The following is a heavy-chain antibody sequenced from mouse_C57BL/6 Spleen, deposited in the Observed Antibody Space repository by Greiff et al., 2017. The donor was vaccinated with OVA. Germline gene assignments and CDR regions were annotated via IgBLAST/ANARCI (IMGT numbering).Heavy chain of an antibody. J-gene: IGHJ4*01. CDR3: ARRPPYGNYGGGYAMDY. CDR2: IDPSDSYT. Sequence: QVQLQQPGAELVMPGASVKLSCKASGYTFTSYWMHWVKQRPGQGLEWIGEIDPSDSYTNYNQKFKGKSTLTVDKSSSTAYMQRSSLTSEDSAVYYCARRPPYGNYGGGYAMDYWGQGTSVTVSS. V-gene: IGHV1-69*01. D-gene: IGHD2-1*01. CDR1: GYTFTSYW.